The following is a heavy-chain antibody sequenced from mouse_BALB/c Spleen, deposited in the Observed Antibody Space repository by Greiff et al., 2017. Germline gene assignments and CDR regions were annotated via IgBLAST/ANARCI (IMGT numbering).Heavy chain of an antibody. J-gene: IGHJ2*01. CDR2: INPSNGRT. CDR3: ARFGSSYY. D-gene: IGHD1-1*01. V-gene: IGHV1S81*02. CDR1: GYTFTSYW. Sequence: QVQLKQPGAELVKPGASVKLSCKASGYTFTSYWMHWVKQRPGQGLEWIGEINPSNGRTNYNEKFKSKATLTVDKSSSTAYMQLSSLTSEDSAVYYCARFGSSYYWGQGTTLTVSS.